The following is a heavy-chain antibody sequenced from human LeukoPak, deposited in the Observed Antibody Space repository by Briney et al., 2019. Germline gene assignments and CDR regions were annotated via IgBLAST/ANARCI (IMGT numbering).Heavy chain of an antibody. Sequence: PGGSLRLSCAASGFTFSSYSMHWVRQAPGKGLEWVSSISSSSSYIYYAGSVKGRFTISRDNAKNSLYLQMNSLRAEDTAVYYCARDPGYDYVWGSYRIDAFDIWGQGTMVTVSS. D-gene: IGHD3-16*02. J-gene: IGHJ3*02. V-gene: IGHV3-21*01. CDR1: GFTFSSYS. CDR2: ISSSSSYI. CDR3: ARDPGYDYVWGSYRIDAFDI.